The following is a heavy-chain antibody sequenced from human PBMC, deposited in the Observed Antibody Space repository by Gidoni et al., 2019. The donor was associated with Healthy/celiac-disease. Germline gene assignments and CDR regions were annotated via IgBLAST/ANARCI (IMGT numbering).Heavy chain of an antibody. Sequence: QVQLVQSGAEVKKPGSSVKVSCKASGGTFSSYAISWVRQAPGQGLEWMGGIIPIFGTANYAQKFQGRVTITADESTSTAYMELSSLRSEDTAVYYCARKGCTNGVCYTGYFDYWGQGTLVTVSS. CDR2: IIPIFGTA. D-gene: IGHD2-8*01. CDR1: GGTFSSYA. V-gene: IGHV1-69*01. CDR3: ARKGCTNGVCYTGYFDY. J-gene: IGHJ4*02.